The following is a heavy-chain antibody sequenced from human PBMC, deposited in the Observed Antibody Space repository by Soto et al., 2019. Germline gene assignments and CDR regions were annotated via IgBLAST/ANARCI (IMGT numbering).Heavy chain of an antibody. CDR2: IKEDGSEK. Sequence: PGGSLRLSCAASGFTFSNYWMSWVRQAPGKGLEWVANIKEDGSEKYYVDSVKGRFTISRDNAKNSLYLQMNSLRAEDTAAYYCARAWGSGWYGGYYYYHAMDVWGQGTTVTVSS. V-gene: IGHV3-7*03. CDR1: GFTFSNYW. CDR3: ARAWGSGWYGGYYYYHAMDV. J-gene: IGHJ6*02. D-gene: IGHD6-19*01.